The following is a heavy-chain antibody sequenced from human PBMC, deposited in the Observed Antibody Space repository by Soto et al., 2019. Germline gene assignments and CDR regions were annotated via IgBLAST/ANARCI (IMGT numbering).Heavy chain of an antibody. CDR3: ARKYYYDSSGLYYFDY. D-gene: IGHD3-22*01. V-gene: IGHV1-69*13. CDR2: IIPIFGTA. CDR1: GGTFSSYA. J-gene: IGHJ4*02. Sequence: SVKVSCKASGGTFSSYAISWVRQAPGQGLEWMGGIIPIFGTANYAQKFQGRVTITADESTSTAYMELSSLRSEDTAVYYCARKYYYDSSGLYYFDYWGQGTLVTVSS.